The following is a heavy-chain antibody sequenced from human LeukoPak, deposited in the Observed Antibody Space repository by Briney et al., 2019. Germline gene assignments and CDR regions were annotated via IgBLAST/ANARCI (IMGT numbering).Heavy chain of an antibody. D-gene: IGHD3-10*01. CDR1: GGSISSGSYY. Sequence: SETLSLTCTVSGGSISSGSYYWSWIRQPAGKGLEWIGRIYTSGSTNYNPSLKSRVTISVDTSKNQFSLKLSSVTAADTAVYYCARVGYGYGSGSYSYMDVWGKGTTATVSS. CDR2: IYTSGST. J-gene: IGHJ6*03. V-gene: IGHV4-61*02. CDR3: ARVGYGYGSGSYSYMDV.